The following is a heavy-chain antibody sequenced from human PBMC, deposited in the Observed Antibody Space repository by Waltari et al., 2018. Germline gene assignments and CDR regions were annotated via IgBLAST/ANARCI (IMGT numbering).Heavy chain of an antibody. CDR3: ASGGHVDY. J-gene: IGHJ4*02. CDR1: GLTFSGFW. Sequence: EVQLVESGGGLVQPGGSLRLSCAASGLTFSGFWMTGARQAPGKGREWCANINEDGSEKHYVDSVKGRFTISRDNAKNSLFLQMNSLRADDTAVYYCASGGHVDYCGQGTLVTVSS. CDR2: INEDGSEK. V-gene: IGHV3-7*01.